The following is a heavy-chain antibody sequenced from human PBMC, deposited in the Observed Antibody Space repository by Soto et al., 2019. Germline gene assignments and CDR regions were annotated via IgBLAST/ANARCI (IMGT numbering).Heavy chain of an antibody. D-gene: IGHD6-6*01. CDR1: GFTFNNYG. CDR2: ISYDGNNK. V-gene: IGHV3-30*18. J-gene: IGHJ4*02. CDR3: AKETSSSSLDY. Sequence: QVQLVESGGGVVQPGGSLRLSCAASGFTFNNYGMHWVRQAPGKGLEWVAVISYDGNNKYYVDSVKGRFTISRDNSKNTLFLQMNSLRAADTAVYYSAKETSSSSLDYWGQGTLVTVPS.